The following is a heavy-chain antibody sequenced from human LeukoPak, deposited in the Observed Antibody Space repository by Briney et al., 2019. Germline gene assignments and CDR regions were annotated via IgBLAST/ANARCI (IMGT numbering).Heavy chain of an antibody. J-gene: IGHJ4*02. CDR2: IKEDGSEK. V-gene: IGHV3-7*01. CDR3: ASLVYGSGSGSYYEY. CDR1: GFSFSSYW. Sequence: GGSLRVSCAVSGFSFSSYWMSWVRQAPGKGLEWVANIKEDGSEKYYVDSVKGRFTISRDNAKNSLYLQMNSLRAEDTAVYYCASLVYGSGSGSYYEYWGQGTLVTVSS. D-gene: IGHD3-10*01.